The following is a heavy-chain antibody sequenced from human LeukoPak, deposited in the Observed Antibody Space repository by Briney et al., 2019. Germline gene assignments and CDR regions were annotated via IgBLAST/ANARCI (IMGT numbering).Heavy chain of an antibody. CDR1: GFIFSDYY. Sequence: GGSLRLSCAASGFIFSDYYMSWIRQAPGKGLEWVSYISSGGSTIYYADSVKGRFTISRDNAKNSLYLQMNSLRAEDTGVYYCARDIYYYDSSGYYFPGGSDYWGQGTLVTVSS. CDR2: ISSGGSTI. V-gene: IGHV3-11*04. J-gene: IGHJ4*02. CDR3: ARDIYYYDSSGYYFPGGSDY. D-gene: IGHD3-22*01.